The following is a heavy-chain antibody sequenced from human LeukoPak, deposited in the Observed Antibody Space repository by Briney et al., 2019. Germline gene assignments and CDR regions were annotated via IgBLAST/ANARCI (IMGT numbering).Heavy chain of an antibody. D-gene: IGHD6-19*01. CDR2: ISSSGGTI. J-gene: IGHJ6*04. CDR3: ARSDEITVADSYYYYAMDV. CDR1: GLIFSNYE. Sequence: GGSLRLSCVASGLIFSNYEMNWVRQAPGKGLEWLSYISSSGGTIYFADCVKGRFTISRDNAKKSLYLQMNSLRAEDTAVYFCARSDEITVADSYYYYAMDVWGKGTTVTVSS. V-gene: IGHV3-48*03.